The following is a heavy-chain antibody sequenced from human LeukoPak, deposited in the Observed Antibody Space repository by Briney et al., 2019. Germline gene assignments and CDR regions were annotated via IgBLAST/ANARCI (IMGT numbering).Heavy chain of an antibody. CDR2: IFYSGST. V-gene: IGHV4-39*07. D-gene: IGHD6-13*01. CDR1: GGSISSYY. Sequence: SETLSLTCTVSGGSISSYYWGWIRQPPGKGLEWIGNIFYSGSTYYSPSLKSRVTISLDTSRNQFSLKLTSVTAADTAVYYCARDGYSSLYYFDYWGQGTLVTVSS. CDR3: ARDGYSSLYYFDY. J-gene: IGHJ4*02.